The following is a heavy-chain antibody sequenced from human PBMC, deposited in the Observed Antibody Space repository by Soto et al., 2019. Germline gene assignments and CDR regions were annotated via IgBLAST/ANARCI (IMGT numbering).Heavy chain of an antibody. CDR2: ISAYNGNT. CDR1: GYTFTSYG. D-gene: IGHD1-1*01. V-gene: IGHV1-18*01. CDR3: ARAALVVRYEPRTCVDY. J-gene: IGHJ4*02. Sequence: ASVKVSCKASGYTFTSYGISWVRQAPGQGLEWMGWISAYNGNTNYAQKLQGRVTMTTDTSTSTAYMELRSLRSDDTAVYYCARAALVVRYEPRTCVDYWGQGTLVTVSS.